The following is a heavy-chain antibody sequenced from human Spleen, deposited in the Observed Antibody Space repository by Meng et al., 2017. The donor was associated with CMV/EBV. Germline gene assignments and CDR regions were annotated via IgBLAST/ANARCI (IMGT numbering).Heavy chain of an antibody. D-gene: IGHD2-2*01. Sequence: ETLSLTCEASGFSFSVYSMNWFRQAPGKGLEWVSYISSSGSIIYYADSVKGRFTISRDNSKNTLYLQMNSLRAEDTAVYYCARDCGTSCYGYYYYGMDVWGQGTTVTVSS. V-gene: IGHV3-48*01. CDR1: GFSFSVYS. J-gene: IGHJ6*02. CDR3: ARDCGTSCYGYYYYGMDV. CDR2: ISSSGSII.